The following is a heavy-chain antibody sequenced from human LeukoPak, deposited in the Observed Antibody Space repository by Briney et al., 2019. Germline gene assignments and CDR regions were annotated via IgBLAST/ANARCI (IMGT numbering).Heavy chain of an antibody. CDR2: IKQDGSEK. J-gene: IGHJ6*02. D-gene: IGHD6-19*01. CDR1: GFTFSSYW. Sequence: PGGSLRLSCAASGFTFSSYWMSWVRQAPGKGLEWVANIKQDGSEKYYVDSVKGRFTISRDNAKNSLYLQMNSLRAEDTAVYYCARGTYSSGWGRNYYYGIDVWGQGTTVTVSS. CDR3: ARGTYSSGWGRNYYYGIDV. V-gene: IGHV3-7*01.